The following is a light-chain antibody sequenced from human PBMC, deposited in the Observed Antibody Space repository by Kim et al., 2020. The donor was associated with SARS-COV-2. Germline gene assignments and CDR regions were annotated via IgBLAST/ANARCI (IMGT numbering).Light chain of an antibody. J-gene: IGLJ3*02. V-gene: IGLV3-1*01. CDR1: NLGVKY. CDR2: QDS. Sequence: VSPGQPASITCSGDNLGVKYACWYQQKPGQSPVLVIYQDSKRPSGIPEPFSGSNSGNTATLTISGTQAMDEADYYCQAWDSSTAVFGGGTQLTVL. CDR3: QAWDSSTAV.